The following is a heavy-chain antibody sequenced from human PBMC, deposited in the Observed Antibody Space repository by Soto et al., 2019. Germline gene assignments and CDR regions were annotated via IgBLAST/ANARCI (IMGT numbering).Heavy chain of an antibody. V-gene: IGHV4-38-2*01. CDR1: GYSISSGYY. CDR2: IYHSGST. CDR3: ARAPGDRVSYFDY. Sequence: KTSETLSLTCAVSGYSISSGYYWGWIRQPPGKGLEWIGSIYHSGSTNYTPSLKSRVIVSVDTSKNQFSLKLSSVTAADPAVYHCARAPGDRVSYFDYWGQGTLVTVSS. J-gene: IGHJ4*02.